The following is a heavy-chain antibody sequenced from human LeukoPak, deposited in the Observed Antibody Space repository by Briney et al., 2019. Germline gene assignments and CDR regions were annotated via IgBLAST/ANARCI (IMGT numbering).Heavy chain of an antibody. CDR1: GGSISTTGYY. J-gene: IGHJ4*01. CDR2: IYYSGST. V-gene: IGHV4-39*01. Sequence: PSETLSLTCTVSGGSISTTGYYWAWIRQPPGKGLEWIASIYYSGSTYYNSSLKSRVTISVDTSRNQFSLKLSSVTAADTALYYCASDKGYSNDYFDYWGQGTLVTVSS. CDR3: ASDKGYSNDYFDY. D-gene: IGHD6-13*01.